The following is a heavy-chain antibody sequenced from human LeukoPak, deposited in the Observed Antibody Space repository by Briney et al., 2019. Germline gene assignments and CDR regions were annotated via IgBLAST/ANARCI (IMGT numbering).Heavy chain of an antibody. CDR1: GFTFSSYS. Sequence: GGSLRLSCAASGFTFSSYSMNWVRQAPGKGLEWVSYIISSSSTIYYADSVKGRFTISRDNAKNSLYLQMNSLRAEDTAVYYCARDYARYSSGWSYRHWGQGTLVTVSS. V-gene: IGHV3-48*04. J-gene: IGHJ4*02. CDR3: ARDYARYSSGWSYRH. CDR2: IISSSSTI. D-gene: IGHD6-19*01.